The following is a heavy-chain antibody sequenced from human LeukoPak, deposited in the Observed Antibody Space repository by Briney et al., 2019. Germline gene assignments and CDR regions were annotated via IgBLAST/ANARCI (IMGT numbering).Heavy chain of an antibody. Sequence: GGSLRLSCAASGFTFSTYNMNWVRQAPGKGLAWVSSISSSGTYIYYADSVKGRFTISRDNSKNTLYLEMNSLRAEDTAVYYCVSGPPTSFDYWGQGTLVTVSS. D-gene: IGHD2-15*01. CDR2: ISSSGTYI. CDR1: GFTFSTYN. CDR3: VSGPPTSFDY. V-gene: IGHV3-21*01. J-gene: IGHJ4*02.